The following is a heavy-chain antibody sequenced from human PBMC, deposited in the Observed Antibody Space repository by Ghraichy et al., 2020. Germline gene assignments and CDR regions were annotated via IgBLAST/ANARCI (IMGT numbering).Heavy chain of an antibody. Sequence: SETLSLTCTVSGGSISSGSYYWSWIRQPAGKGLEWIGRIHTSGSTNYNPSLKSRVTISVDTSKNQFSLKLSSVTAADTAVYYCATGALTIFGGITPREDWFDPWGQGTLVTVSS. J-gene: IGHJ5*02. V-gene: IGHV4-61*02. CDR3: ATGALTIFGGITPREDWFDP. D-gene: IGHD3-3*01. CDR1: GGSISSGSYY. CDR2: IHTSGST.